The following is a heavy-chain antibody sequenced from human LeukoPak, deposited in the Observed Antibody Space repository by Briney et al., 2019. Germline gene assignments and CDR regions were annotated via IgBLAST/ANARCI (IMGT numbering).Heavy chain of an antibody. V-gene: IGHV4-59*01. CDR1: GGPISSYY. D-gene: IGHD6-19*01. Sequence: SETLSLTCTVSGGPISSYYWSWIRQPPGKGLEWIGYIYYSGSTNYNPSLKSRVTISVDTSKNQFSLKLSSVTAADTAVYYCARGGSSGWVYYYYYMDVWGKGTTVTVSS. CDR3: ARGGSSGWVYYYYYMDV. CDR2: IYYSGST. J-gene: IGHJ6*03.